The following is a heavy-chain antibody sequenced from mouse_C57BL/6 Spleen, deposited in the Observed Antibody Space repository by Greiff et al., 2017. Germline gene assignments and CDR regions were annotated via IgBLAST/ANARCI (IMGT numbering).Heavy chain of an antibody. J-gene: IGHJ3*01. D-gene: IGHD2-3*01. V-gene: IGHV1-64*01. Sequence: QVQLQQPGAELVKPGASVKLSCKASGYTFTSYWMHWVKQRPGQGLEWIGMIHPNSGSTNYNEKFKSKATLTVDKSSSTAYMQLSSLTSEDSAVDYCARSYDGYSPWFAYWGQGTLVTVSA. CDR3: ARSYDGYSPWFAY. CDR1: GYTFTSYW. CDR2: IHPNSGST.